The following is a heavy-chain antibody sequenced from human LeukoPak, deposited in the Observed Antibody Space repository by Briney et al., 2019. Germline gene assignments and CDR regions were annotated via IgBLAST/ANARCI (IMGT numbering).Heavy chain of an antibody. Sequence: ASVKVSCKASGYTFTGYYMHWVRQAPGQGLEWMGWINPNSGGTNYAQKFQGRVTMTRDTSISTAYMELSRLRSDDTAVYYCARDLKKSSSWYRSGYYYYYMDVWGKGTTVTVSS. CDR1: GYTFTGYY. V-gene: IGHV1-2*02. CDR2: INPNSGGT. CDR3: ARDLKKSSSWYRSGYYYYYMDV. D-gene: IGHD6-13*01. J-gene: IGHJ6*03.